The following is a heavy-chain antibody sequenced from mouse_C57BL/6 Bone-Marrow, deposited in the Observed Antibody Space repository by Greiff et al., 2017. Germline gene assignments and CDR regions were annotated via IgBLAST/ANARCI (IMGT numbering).Heavy chain of an antibody. CDR2: IDPSDSYT. CDR3: ARKSIGGY. D-gene: IGHD2-10*02. CDR1: GYTFTSYW. J-gene: IGHJ2*01. V-gene: IGHV1-59*01. Sequence: QVQLQQPGAELVRPGTSVKLSCKASGYTFTSYWMHWVKQRPGQGLEWIGVIDPSDSYTNYNQKFKGKATLTVDTSSSTAYMQLSSLTCGDSAVYYCARKSIGGYWGQGTTLTVSS.